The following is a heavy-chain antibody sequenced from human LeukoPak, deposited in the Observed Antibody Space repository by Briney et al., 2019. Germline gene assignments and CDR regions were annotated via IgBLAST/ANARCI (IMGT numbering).Heavy chain of an antibody. CDR1: GFTFSSNW. CDR3: ARGSSWYEADWFDP. CDR2: INEDGSTT. Sequence: GGSLRLSCAASGFTFSSNWMHWVRQAPGKGLVWVSRINEDGSTTNYADSVKGRSTIFRDNAKNTLYLQMNSLRAEDTAVYYCARGSSWYEADWFDPWGQGTLVTVSS. D-gene: IGHD6-13*01. V-gene: IGHV3-74*01. J-gene: IGHJ5*02.